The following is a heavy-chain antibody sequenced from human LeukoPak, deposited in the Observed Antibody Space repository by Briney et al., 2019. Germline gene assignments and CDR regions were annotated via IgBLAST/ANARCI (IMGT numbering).Heavy chain of an antibody. Sequence: SVKVSCKASGGTFSSYAISWVRQAPGQGLEWMGGIIPIFGTANYAQKFQGRVTITADESTSTAYMELSSLRSEDTAVYYCARSGITIFGVAIALFDYWGQGTLVTVSS. CDR3: ARSGITIFGVAIALFDY. CDR1: GGTFSSYA. V-gene: IGHV1-69*13. CDR2: IIPIFGTA. J-gene: IGHJ4*02. D-gene: IGHD3-3*01.